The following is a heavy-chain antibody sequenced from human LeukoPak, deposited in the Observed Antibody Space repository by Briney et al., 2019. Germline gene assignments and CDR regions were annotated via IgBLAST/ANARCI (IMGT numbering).Heavy chain of an antibody. CDR2: IYPGDSDT. Sequence: GESLKISCKGSGYSFTSYWIGWVRQMPGKGLEWMGIIYPGDSDTRYSPSFQGQVTISADKSISTAYLQWSSLKASDTAMYYCARGALDISTGWELDYWGQGTLVTVSS. D-gene: IGHD3-9*01. J-gene: IGHJ4*02. CDR3: ARGALDISTGWELDY. V-gene: IGHV5-51*01. CDR1: GYSFTSYW.